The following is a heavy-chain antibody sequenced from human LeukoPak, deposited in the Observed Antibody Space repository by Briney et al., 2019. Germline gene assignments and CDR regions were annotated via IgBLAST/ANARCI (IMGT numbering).Heavy chain of an antibody. CDR3: ARHDNDDDFDY. CDR1: GYTFTRYA. CDR2: INMNTANP. V-gene: IGHV7-4-1*02. Sequence: ASVKVSCKASGYTFTRYAINWLRQAPGQGLEWVGWINMNTANPAYAQGFTERFVFSLDTSVTTAYLQISNLKTEDTAVYYCARHDNDDDFDYWGQGTLVTVSS. D-gene: IGHD3-16*01. J-gene: IGHJ4*02.